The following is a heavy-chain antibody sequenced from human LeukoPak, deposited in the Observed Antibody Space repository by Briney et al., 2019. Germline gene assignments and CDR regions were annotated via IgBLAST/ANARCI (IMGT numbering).Heavy chain of an antibody. J-gene: IGHJ6*02. D-gene: IGHD4-17*01. CDR3: ATDDPTTVTTSYYYYYGMDV. V-gene: IGHV1-24*01. Sequence: GASVKVSCKVSGYTLTELSMHWVRQAPGKGLERMGGFDPEDGETIYAQKFQGRVTMTEDTSTDTAYMELSSLRSEDTAVYYCATDDPTTVTTSYYYYYGMDVWGQGTTVTVSS. CDR1: GYTLTELS. CDR2: FDPEDGET.